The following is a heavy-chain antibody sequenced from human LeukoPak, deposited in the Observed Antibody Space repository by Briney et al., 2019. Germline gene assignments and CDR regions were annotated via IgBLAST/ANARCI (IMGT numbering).Heavy chain of an antibody. Sequence: GASVKVSCKASGHTFTAYYIHWGRQAPGQGLGWMGGINPNSGGTSYTKNFQGRVTMTRDTSVSTAYMALSSVPSGDTTLSSCARAPAYGSGTYSHDYWGQGTLVTVSS. CDR3: ARAPAYGSGTYSHDY. J-gene: IGHJ4*02. V-gene: IGHV1-2*02. CDR1: GHTFTAYY. D-gene: IGHD3-10*01. CDR2: INPNSGGT.